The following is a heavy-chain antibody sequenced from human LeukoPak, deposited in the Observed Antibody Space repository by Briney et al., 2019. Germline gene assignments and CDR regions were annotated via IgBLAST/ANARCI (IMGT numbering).Heavy chain of an antibody. Sequence: GGSLRLSCAGSGFRFSSYRMNWVRQSPGKGLEWVSFISGTSTTIDYADSVKGRFTISRDNSKNTLYLQMNSLRAEDTAVYYCARDRQQWLANYYYYGMDVWGQGTTVTVSS. V-gene: IGHV3-48*01. D-gene: IGHD6-19*01. CDR3: ARDRQQWLANYYYYGMDV. J-gene: IGHJ6*02. CDR1: GFRFSSYR. CDR2: ISGTSTTI.